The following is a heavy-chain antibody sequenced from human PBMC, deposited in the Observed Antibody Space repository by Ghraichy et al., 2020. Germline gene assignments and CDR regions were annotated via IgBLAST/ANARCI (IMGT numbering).Heavy chain of an antibody. CDR1: GITFSDTW. J-gene: IGHJ4*02. CDR3: TSDTEASSSYSHYY. D-gene: IGHD3-22*01. Sequence: GGSLRLSCAVSGITFSDTWMSWVRQTPGKGLEWVGRIKRKSDGETTSDAAPVKGRFSIARDESKSTLYLQMDSLKTEDTRVNYCTSDTEASSSYSHYYWGQRTLITVPS. CDR2: IKRKSDGETT. V-gene: IGHV3-15*06.